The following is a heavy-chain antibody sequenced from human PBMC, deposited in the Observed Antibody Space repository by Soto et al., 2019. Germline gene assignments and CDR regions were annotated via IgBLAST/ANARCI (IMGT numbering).Heavy chain of an antibody. CDR2: ISSSGSST. D-gene: IGHD3-9*01. CDR3: AREYDILNWFDP. CDR1: EFTFSSYA. V-gene: IGHV3-23*01. Sequence: GGSLRLSCAASEFTFSSYAMSWVRQAPGKGLEWVSTISSSGSSTSYADSVKGRFTISRDNAKNSLYLQMNSLRAEDTAVYYCAREYDILNWFDPWGQGTLVTVSS. J-gene: IGHJ5*02.